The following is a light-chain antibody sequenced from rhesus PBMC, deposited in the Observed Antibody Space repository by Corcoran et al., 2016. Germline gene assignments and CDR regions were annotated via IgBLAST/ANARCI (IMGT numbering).Light chain of an antibody. V-gene: IGLV2-13*03. CDR2: EVR. Sequence: QAAPTRSPSVSGSPGQSVTISCTGTSSDIGGYNRVSWYQQYPGKAPKFLIYEVRKRPSGVSDRFSGSKSGNTASLTISGLQAEDEADYYCHSYASSGTYIFGSGTRLTVL. CDR1: SSDIGGYNR. CDR3: HSYASSGTYI. J-gene: IGLJ1*01.